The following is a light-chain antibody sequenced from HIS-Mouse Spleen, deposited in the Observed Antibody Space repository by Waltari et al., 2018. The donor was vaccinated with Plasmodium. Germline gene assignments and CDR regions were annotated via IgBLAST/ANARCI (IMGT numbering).Light chain of an antibody. J-gene: IGKJ1*01. CDR3: QQNYNTWT. CDR1: QSISLY. Sequence: IQLTQSPSPLSASVGDGVTITCRASQSISLYLNWYQQKPGKAPKPLIYAASSLQSGVPSRVGGSGSGADFSLTISSLQPEDFATYYGQQNYNTWTFGQGTKVEIK. CDR2: AAS. V-gene: IGKV1-39*01.